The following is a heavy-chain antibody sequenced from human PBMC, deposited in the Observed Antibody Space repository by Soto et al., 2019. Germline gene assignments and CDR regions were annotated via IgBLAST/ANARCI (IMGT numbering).Heavy chain of an antibody. CDR1: GFAFGNTW. J-gene: IGHJ4*02. D-gene: IGHD6-19*01. V-gene: IGHV3-15*07. Sequence: EVQLVESGGGLVKPGGSLRLSCTASGFAFGNTWMNWVSQDPGKGLEWVGRIKVKTEGGTTDYAAPVKGRFTISRDDSKNTLYLQMNSLETEDTGVYYCASSGWHGECAYWGQGTLVTVSS. CDR2: IKVKTEGGTT. CDR3: ASSGWHGECAY.